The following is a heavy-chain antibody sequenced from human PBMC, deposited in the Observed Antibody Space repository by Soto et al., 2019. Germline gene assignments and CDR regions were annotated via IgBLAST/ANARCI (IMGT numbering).Heavy chain of an antibody. CDR3: AKDPSGVVVITSAFDI. Sequence: GGSLRLSCAASGFTFSSYGMHWVRQAPGKGLEWVAVISYDGSNKYYADSVKGRFTISRDNSKNTLYLQMNSLRAEDTAVYYCAKDPSGVVVITSAFDIWGQGTMVTVSS. CDR2: ISYDGSNK. CDR1: GFTFSSYG. V-gene: IGHV3-30*18. D-gene: IGHD3-22*01. J-gene: IGHJ3*02.